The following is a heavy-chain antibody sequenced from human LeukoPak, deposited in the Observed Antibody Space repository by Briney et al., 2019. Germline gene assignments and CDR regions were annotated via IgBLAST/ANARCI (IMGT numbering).Heavy chain of an antibody. Sequence: GGSLRLSCAASGFTFSDYYMSWIRQAPGKGLEWVSYISSSGSTIYYADSVKGRFTISRDNSKNSLYMQMSSLRDEDTAVYYCAKGSGWVYFDSWGQGTLVTVSS. V-gene: IGHV3-11*01. CDR2: ISSSGSTI. CDR1: GFTFSDYY. J-gene: IGHJ4*02. CDR3: AKGSGWVYFDS. D-gene: IGHD6-19*01.